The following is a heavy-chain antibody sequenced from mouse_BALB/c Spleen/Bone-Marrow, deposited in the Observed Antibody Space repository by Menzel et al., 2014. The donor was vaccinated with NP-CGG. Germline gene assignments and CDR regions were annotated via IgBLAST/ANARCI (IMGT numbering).Heavy chain of an antibody. J-gene: IGHJ1*01. CDR3: ARDYYGSSYWYFDV. V-gene: IGHV5-15*02. CDR1: GFIFSDYG. Sequence: EVMLVESGGGLVQPGGSRKLSCAASGFIFSDYGMAWVRQAPGKGPEWVAFISNLAYSIYYADTVTGRFTISRENAKNTLYLEMSSLRSEDTAMYYCARDYYGSSYWYFDVWGAGTTVTVSS. CDR2: ISNLAYSI. D-gene: IGHD1-1*01.